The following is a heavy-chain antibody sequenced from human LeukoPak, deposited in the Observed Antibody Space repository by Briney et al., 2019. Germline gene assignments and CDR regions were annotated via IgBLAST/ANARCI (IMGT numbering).Heavy chain of an antibody. J-gene: IGHJ6*03. CDR3: ARDQAAAGSYYYYYYMDV. D-gene: IGHD6-13*01. Sequence: GGFLRLSCAASGFTFSSYWMSWVRQAPGKGLEWVANIKQDGSEKYYVDSVKGRFTISRDNAKNSLYLQMNSLRAEDTAVYYCARDQAAAGSYYYYYYMDVWGKGTTVTVSS. CDR2: IKQDGSEK. V-gene: IGHV3-7*01. CDR1: GFTFSSYW.